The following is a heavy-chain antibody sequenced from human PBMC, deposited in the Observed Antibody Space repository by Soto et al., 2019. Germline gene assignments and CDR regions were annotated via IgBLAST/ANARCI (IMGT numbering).Heavy chain of an antibody. D-gene: IGHD3-16*02. CDR1: GGYIRGPNYY. J-gene: IGHJ4*02. CDR2: LFYSGST. Sequence: SETLSLSYSVAGGYIRGPNYYWAWIRQSPGKGLEWIGSLFYSGSTNYNPSLKSRVTISVDTSKNQFSLKLSSVTAADTAVYYCARGKLSDYVWGSYRYHFDYWGQGTVVPGSS. CDR3: ARGKLSDYVWGSYRYHFDY. V-gene: IGHV4-39*07.